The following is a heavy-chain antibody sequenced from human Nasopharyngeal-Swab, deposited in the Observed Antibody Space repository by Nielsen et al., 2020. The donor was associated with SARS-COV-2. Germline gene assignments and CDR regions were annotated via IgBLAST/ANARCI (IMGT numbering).Heavy chain of an antibody. Sequence: SETLSLTCTVSGGSVSSSYWSWIRQPPGKGLEWIAYIYYNGITNYNPSLKSRFAISVDTSKNQFSLKLSSVTAADTARYYCARSSARGREDVDDWGQGTLVTVSS. J-gene: IGHJ4*02. D-gene: IGHD6-19*01. CDR1: GGSVSSSY. CDR2: IYYNGIT. V-gene: IGHV4-59*02. CDR3: ARSSARGREDVDD.